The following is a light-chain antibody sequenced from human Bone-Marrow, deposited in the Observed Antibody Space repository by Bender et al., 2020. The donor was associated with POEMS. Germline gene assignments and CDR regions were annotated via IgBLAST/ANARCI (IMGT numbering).Light chain of an antibody. Sequence: QSVLTQPPSVSGAPGQRVTISCTGGSSNIGGGYDVNWYQQLPGTAPKLLIHGNSNRPSGVPDRFSGSKSGTSASLAISGLQSEDEADYYCAVWDDSLNGWVFGGGTKLTVL. J-gene: IGLJ3*02. CDR2: GNS. V-gene: IGLV1-40*01. CDR1: SSNIGGGYD. CDR3: AVWDDSLNGWV.